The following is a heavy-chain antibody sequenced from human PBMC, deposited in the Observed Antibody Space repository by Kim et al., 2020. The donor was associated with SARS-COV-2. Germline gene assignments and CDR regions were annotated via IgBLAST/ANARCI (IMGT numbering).Heavy chain of an antibody. Sequence: SETLSLTCTVSGGSISISNYYWAWIRQPPGKGLEWIGSICYSGNTYYNPSLKSRVTISIDASKNQFSLRLSSVTAADTTIYYCARHESSYGYSDYWGKGT. J-gene: IGHJ4*01. CDR2: ICYSGNT. CDR3: ARHESSYGYSDY. D-gene: IGHD5-18*01. CDR1: GGSISISNYY. V-gene: IGHV4-39*01.